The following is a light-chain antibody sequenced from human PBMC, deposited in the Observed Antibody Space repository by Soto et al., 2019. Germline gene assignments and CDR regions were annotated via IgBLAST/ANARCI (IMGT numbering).Light chain of an antibody. CDR1: GSDVGGYNY. V-gene: IGLV2-8*01. CDR3: NSYAGGSRWV. CDR2: EVN. Sequence: QSALTQPPSASGSPEQSVTISCTGTGSDVGGYNYVSWYQQHPGKAPKVIIYEVNKRPSGVPDRFSGSKSGYTASLTVSGLQAEGEADYYCNSYAGGSRWVFGGGTKLTVL. J-gene: IGLJ2*01.